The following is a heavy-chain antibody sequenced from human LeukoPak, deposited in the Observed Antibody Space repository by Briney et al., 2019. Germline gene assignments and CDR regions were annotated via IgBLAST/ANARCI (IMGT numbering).Heavy chain of an antibody. V-gene: IGHV3-53*01. CDR3: ARVDTMVRGVIDYYFDY. Sequence: GGSLRLSRAASGLTVSSNYMSWVRQAPGKGLEWVSVIYSGGSTYYADSVKGRFTISRDNSKNTLYLQMNSLRAEDTAVYYCARVDTMVRGVIDYYFDYWGQGTLVTVSS. CDR1: GLTVSSNY. CDR2: IYSGGST. J-gene: IGHJ4*02. D-gene: IGHD3-10*01.